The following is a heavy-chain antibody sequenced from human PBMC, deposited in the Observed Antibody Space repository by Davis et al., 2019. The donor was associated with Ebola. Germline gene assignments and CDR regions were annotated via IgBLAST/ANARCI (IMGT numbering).Heavy chain of an antibody. J-gene: IGHJ2*01. D-gene: IGHD3-3*01. CDR1: GYTFTSYG. Sequence: ASVKVSCKASGYTFTSYGINWVRQATGQGLEWMGWMNPNSGNTGYAQKFQGRVTITRNTSISTAYMELSSLRSEDTAVYYCARGRGITIFGVVISTDYWYFDLWGRGTLVTVSS. CDR3: ARGRGITIFGVVISTDYWYFDL. CDR2: MNPNSGNT. V-gene: IGHV1-8*03.